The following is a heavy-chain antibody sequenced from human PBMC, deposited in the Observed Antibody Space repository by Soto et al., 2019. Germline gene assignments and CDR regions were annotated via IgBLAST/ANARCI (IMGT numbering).Heavy chain of an antibody. J-gene: IGHJ3*02. D-gene: IGHD5-12*01. CDR3: ATDYDHEGAFDI. V-gene: IGHV3-48*01. CDR1: GFTFSSYS. Sequence: PGGSLRLSCAASGFTFSSYSMNWVRQAPGKGLEWVSYISSSSSTIYYADSVKGRFTISRDNAKNSLYLQMNSLRAEDTAVYYCATDYDHEGAFDIWGQGTMVTVSS. CDR2: ISSSSSTI.